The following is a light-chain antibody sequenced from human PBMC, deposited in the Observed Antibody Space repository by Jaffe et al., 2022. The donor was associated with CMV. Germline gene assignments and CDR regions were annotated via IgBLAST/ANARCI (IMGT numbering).Light chain of an antibody. CDR2: GKN. CDR3: NSRDSSGSHLV. J-gene: IGLJ2*01. Sequence: SSELTQDPAVSVALGQTVSITCQGDSLRNYYASWYQQKPGQAPVVVIYGKNDRPSGIPDRFSASSSGNRVSLTITGALAEDEADYYCNSRDSSGSHLVFGGGTRLTVL. CDR1: SLRNYY. V-gene: IGLV3-19*01.